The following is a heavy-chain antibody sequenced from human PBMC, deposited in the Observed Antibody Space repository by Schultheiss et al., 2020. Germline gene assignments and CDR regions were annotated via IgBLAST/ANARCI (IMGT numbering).Heavy chain of an antibody. J-gene: IGHJ6*02. D-gene: IGHD7-27*01. Sequence: GESLKISCAASGFTFSSYAMHWVRQAPGKGLEWVSYISSSSSTIYYADSVKGRFTISRDNAKNSLYLQMNSLRAEDTAVYYCASNWGSGDYYYGMDVWGQGTTVTVSS. CDR1: GFTFSSYA. V-gene: IGHV3-48*01. CDR2: ISSSSSTI. CDR3: ASNWGSGDYYYGMDV.